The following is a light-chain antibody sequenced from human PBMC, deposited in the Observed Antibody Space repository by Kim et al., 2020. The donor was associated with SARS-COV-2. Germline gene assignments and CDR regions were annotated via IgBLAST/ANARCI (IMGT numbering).Light chain of an antibody. CDR1: QTIDMNF. Sequence: SPGERVTLSCRARQTIDMNFLAWYQQKPGQAPRLHIYGTITRATGIPDKFRGRGSGTDFTLTISRLEPEDFAIYYCQQYETSSWTFGQGTKVDIK. J-gene: IGKJ1*01. V-gene: IGKV3-20*01. CDR3: QQYETSSWT. CDR2: GTI.